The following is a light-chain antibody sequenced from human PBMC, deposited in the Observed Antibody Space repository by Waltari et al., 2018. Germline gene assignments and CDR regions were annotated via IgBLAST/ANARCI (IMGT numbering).Light chain of an antibody. J-gene: IGLJ2*01. CDR1: SSDVGGYNY. CDR2: AVS. Sequence: QSALTQPPSASGAPGQSVTISCTGTSSDVGGYNYVSWYQQHPGEAPKLLIYAVSKRPSGVPNRCSGSKSGNTASLTVSGLQAEDEGDYYCSSYAGRNTLFGGGTKLTVL. V-gene: IGLV2-8*01. CDR3: SSYAGRNTL.